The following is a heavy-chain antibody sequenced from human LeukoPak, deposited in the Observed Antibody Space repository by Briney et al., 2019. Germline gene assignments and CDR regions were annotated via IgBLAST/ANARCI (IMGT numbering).Heavy chain of an antibody. CDR2: ISSSGSTI. CDR1: GFAFSDYY. Sequence: GGSLRLSCAASGFAFSDYYMSWIRQAPGEGLEWVSYISSSGSTIYYADSVKGRFTISRDNAKNSLYLQMNSLRVEDTAVYYCARELHRDYYDTSGYFDYWGQGTLVTVSS. J-gene: IGHJ4*02. D-gene: IGHD3-22*01. V-gene: IGHV3-11*01. CDR3: ARELHRDYYDTSGYFDY.